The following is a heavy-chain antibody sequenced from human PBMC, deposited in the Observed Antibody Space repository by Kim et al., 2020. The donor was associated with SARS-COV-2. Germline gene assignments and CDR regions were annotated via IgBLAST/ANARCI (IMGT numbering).Heavy chain of an antibody. Sequence: NTNYAQKLQGRVTMTTDTSTSTAYMELRSLRSDDTAVYYCARDPQQWLDRWGQGTLVTVSS. CDR2: NT. J-gene: IGHJ5*02. CDR3: ARDPQQWLDR. D-gene: IGHD6-19*01. V-gene: IGHV1-18*01.